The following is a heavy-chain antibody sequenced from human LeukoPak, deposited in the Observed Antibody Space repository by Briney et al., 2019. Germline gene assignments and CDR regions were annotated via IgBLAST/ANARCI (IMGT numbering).Heavy chain of an antibody. J-gene: IGHJ5*02. CDR3: AKGDKMLTWRRTYNRFDP. CDR2: IRYDGSNK. CDR1: GFIFSSYG. Sequence: GGSLRLSCAASGFIFSSYGMHWVRQAPGKGLEGAAFIRYDGSNKYYADSVRGRFTISRDNSKNTLYLQMNSLRAEDTAVYFCAKGDKMLTWRRTYNRFDPWGQGTLVTVSS. D-gene: IGHD3-16*01. V-gene: IGHV3-30*02.